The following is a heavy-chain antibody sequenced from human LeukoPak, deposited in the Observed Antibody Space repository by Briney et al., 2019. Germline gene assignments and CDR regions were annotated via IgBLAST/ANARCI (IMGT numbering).Heavy chain of an antibody. Sequence: PGGSLRLSCAASGFTFSSYGMHWVRQAPGQGLEWMGWINPHSGDTGYAQKFQGRVTMTRDMSITTTYMELTRLRSDDTAFYYCARWDGYSSSPDYWGQGSLVTVSS. CDR1: GFTFSSYG. V-gene: IGHV1-2*02. CDR2: INPHSGDT. CDR3: ARWDGYSSSPDY. J-gene: IGHJ4*02. D-gene: IGHD6-13*01.